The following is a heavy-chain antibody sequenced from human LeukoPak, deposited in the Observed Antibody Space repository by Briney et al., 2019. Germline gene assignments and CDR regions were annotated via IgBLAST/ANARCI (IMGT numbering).Heavy chain of an antibody. Sequence: SETLSLTCAVYGGSFSGYYWSWIRQPPGKGLEWIGEINHSGSTNYNPSLKSRVTISVDTSKNQFSLKLSSVTAAGTAVYYCARVDGGNSIDSWGQGTLVTVSS. V-gene: IGHV4-34*01. CDR1: GGSFSGYY. CDR2: INHSGST. D-gene: IGHD4-23*01. CDR3: ARVDGGNSIDS. J-gene: IGHJ4*02.